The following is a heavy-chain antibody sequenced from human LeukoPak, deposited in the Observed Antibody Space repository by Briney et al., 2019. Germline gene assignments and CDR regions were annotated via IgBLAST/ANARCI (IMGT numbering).Heavy chain of an antibody. CDR1: GFTFSSYW. CDR2: IKQDGSEK. J-gene: IGHJ4*02. V-gene: IGHV3-7*03. CDR3: ARLAVAGIFDY. D-gene: IGHD6-19*01. Sequence: GGSLRLSCAASGFTFSSYWMSWVRQAPGKGLEWVANIKQDGSEKYYADSVKGRFTISRDNAKNSLYLQMNSLRAEDTAVYYCARLAVAGIFDYWGQGTLVTVSS.